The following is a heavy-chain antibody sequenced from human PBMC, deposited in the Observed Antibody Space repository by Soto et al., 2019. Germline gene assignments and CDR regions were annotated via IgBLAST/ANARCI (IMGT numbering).Heavy chain of an antibody. D-gene: IGHD3-10*01. CDR1: GGPFSDYY. CDR2: INHSGST. CDR3: ARSGHLFDY. Sequence: PSETLSLTCAVYGGPFSDYYLSWIRQPPEKGLEWIGGINHSGSTNYNPSLRRRVSISVDTPKNQFSLKLSSVTAADTAVYYCARSGHLFDYWGQGISVTVSS. V-gene: IGHV4-34*01. J-gene: IGHJ4*02.